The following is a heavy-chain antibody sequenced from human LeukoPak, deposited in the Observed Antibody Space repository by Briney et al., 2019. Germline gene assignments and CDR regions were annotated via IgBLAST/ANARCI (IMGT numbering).Heavy chain of an antibody. D-gene: IGHD2-15*01. CDR3: AKGSRWFGP. J-gene: IGHJ5*02. Sequence: SETLALTCSVSGGSISNYFWTWFRQPAGKGLEWIGRIYVTGSTIYNPSLKSRVTMSVDRSKNQFSLILNSVTAADTAVYYCAKGSRWFGPWGQGALVTVSS. CDR1: GGSISNYF. CDR2: IYVTGST. V-gene: IGHV4-4*07.